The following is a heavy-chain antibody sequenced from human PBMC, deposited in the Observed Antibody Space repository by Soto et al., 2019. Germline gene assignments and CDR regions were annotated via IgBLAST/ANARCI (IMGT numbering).Heavy chain of an antibody. J-gene: IGHJ6*04. CDR2: IIPISGVP. V-gene: IGHV1-69*01. D-gene: IGHD1-26*01. CDR3: ATPSAEVRPKGGYYDADV. Sequence: QVQLVQSGAEVKKPGSSVNVSCKASGTTFTYSAINWVRQAPGQGLEWMGGIIPISGVPNYAHRFQGRVNISGEGFTTTVYMHLSGLTSEDTAAYYCATPSAEVRPKGGYYDADVCGKGTNVTVSS. CDR1: GTTFTYSA.